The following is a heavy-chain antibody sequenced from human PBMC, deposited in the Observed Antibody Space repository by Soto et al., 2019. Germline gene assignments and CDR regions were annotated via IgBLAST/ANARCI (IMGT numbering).Heavy chain of an antibody. J-gene: IGHJ4*02. D-gene: IGHD3-22*01. CDR1: GFTFSSYG. CDR3: AKDAQGYYDSSGFDY. V-gene: IGHV3-30*18. Sequence: GGSLRLSCAASGFTFSSYGVHWVRQAPGKGLEWVASVSYDGSNKHYADSVKGRFTISRDNSRNTLDLQMNSLRAEGTAVYYCAKDAQGYYDSSGFDYWGQGTLVTVSS. CDR2: VSYDGSNK.